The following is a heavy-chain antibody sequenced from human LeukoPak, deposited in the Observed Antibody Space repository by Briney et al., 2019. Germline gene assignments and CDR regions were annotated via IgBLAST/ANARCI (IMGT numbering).Heavy chain of an antibody. Sequence: ASVKVSCKASGGTFISYAISWVRQAPGQGLEWMGWINTNSGGTTYSQKFQDRITMTRDPSITTAYMELSSLRSDDTAVYYCARDYSTSSWDKWGQGTLVTVSS. D-gene: IGHD6-13*01. V-gene: IGHV1-2*02. CDR1: GGTFISYA. CDR2: INTNSGGT. CDR3: ARDYSTSSWDK. J-gene: IGHJ4*02.